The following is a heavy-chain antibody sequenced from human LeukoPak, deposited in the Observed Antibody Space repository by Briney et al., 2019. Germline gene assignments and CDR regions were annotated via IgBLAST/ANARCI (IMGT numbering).Heavy chain of an antibody. CDR2: IYYSGGT. CDR3: ARAYVNPYFDY. V-gene: IGHV4-59*01. D-gene: IGHD3-10*02. CDR1: GVSISNSY. J-gene: IGHJ4*02. Sequence: PSETLSLTCTVSGVSISNSYWSWIRQPPGKGLEWIGYIYYSGGTNYNPSLKSRVTISVDTSKNQCSLKLTSVTAADTAVYYCARAYVNPYFDYWGQGTLVTVSS.